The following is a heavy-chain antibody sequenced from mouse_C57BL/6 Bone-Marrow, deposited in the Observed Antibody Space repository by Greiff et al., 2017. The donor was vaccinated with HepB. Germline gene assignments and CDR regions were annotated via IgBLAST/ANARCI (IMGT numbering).Heavy chain of an antibody. CDR3: ARSDGYYEGSGYWYFDV. CDR1: GYTFTDYN. CDR2: INPNNGGT. V-gene: IGHV1-18*01. D-gene: IGHD2-3*01. J-gene: IGHJ1*03. Sequence: EVQLQQSGPELVKPGASVKIPCKASGYTFTDYNMDWVKQSHGKSLEWIGDINPNNGGTIYNQKFKGKATLTVDKSSSTAYMELRSLTSEDTAVYYCARSDGYYEGSGYWYFDVWGTGTTVTVSS.